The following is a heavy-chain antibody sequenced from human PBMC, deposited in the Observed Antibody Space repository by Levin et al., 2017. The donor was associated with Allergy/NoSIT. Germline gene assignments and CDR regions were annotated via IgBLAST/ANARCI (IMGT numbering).Heavy chain of an antibody. CDR1: GFSFNKYI. J-gene: IGHJ4*02. D-gene: IGHD3-22*01. V-gene: IGHV3-23*01. CDR2: ISGSGNSA. Sequence: GGSLRLSCAASGFSFNKYIMTWVRQAPGKGLEWVSDISGSGNSANYADSVKGRFTISRDNSKNTPYLQMYSLRAEDTAVYYCARGLGYYYSSGYFFDCWGQGTLVTVSS. CDR3: ARGLGYYYSSGYFFDC.